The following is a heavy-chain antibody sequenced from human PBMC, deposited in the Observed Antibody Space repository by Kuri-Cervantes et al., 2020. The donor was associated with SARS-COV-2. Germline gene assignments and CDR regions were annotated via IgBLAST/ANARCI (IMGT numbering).Heavy chain of an antibody. V-gene: IGHV1-69*10. CDR1: GGTFSSYA. J-gene: IGHJ2*01. D-gene: IGHD2-2*01. CDR2: IIPILGTA. CDR3: ARWVRDQLLPHWYFDL. Sequence: SVKVSCKASGGTFSSYAISWVRQAPGQGLEWMGGIIPILGTANYAQKLQGRVTMTTDTSTSTAYMELRSLRSDDTAVYYCARWVRDQLLPHWYFDLWGRGTLVTVSS.